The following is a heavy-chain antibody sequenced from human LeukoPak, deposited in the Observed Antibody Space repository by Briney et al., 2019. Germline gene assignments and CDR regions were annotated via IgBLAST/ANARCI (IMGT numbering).Heavy chain of an antibody. J-gene: IGHJ4*02. CDR1: GFSFSSYG. Sequence: GGSLRLSCAASGFSFSSYGMHWVRQAPGKGLEWVAYIQYDGSNEQYADSVKGRFSISRDSSKNILYLQMNSLRAEDTAVYYCAKDSSYFGLGLLDYWGQGTLVTVSS. CDR3: AKDSSYFGLGLLDY. D-gene: IGHD3-10*01. V-gene: IGHV3-30*02. CDR2: IQYDGSNE.